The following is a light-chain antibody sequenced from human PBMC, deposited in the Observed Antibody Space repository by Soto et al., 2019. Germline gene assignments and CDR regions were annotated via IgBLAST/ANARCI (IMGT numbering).Light chain of an antibody. J-gene: IGKJ1*01. CDR3: QQYHNWPA. CDR2: GAS. V-gene: IGKV3-15*01. CDR1: QSVSSY. Sequence: EILMTQSPATLSVSPGERVTLSCRASQSVSSYLAWYQQKPGQPPRLLIYGASTRATGIPARFSGSGSGTEFTLTISSLQSEDFAVYYCQQYHNWPAFGQGTKVEIK.